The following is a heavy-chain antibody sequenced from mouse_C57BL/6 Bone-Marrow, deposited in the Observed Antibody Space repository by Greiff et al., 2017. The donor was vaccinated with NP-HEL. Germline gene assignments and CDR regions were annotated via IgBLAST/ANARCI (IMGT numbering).Heavy chain of an antibody. Sequence: EVQLQQSGPELVKPGASVKISCKASGYTFTDYYMNWVKQSHGKSLEWIGDINPNNGGTSYNQKFKGKATLTVDKSSSTAYMELRSLTSEDSAVYYCAREDSNYEDFDYWGQGTTLTVSS. J-gene: IGHJ2*01. V-gene: IGHV1-26*01. CDR1: GYTFTDYY. CDR2: INPNNGGT. D-gene: IGHD2-5*01. CDR3: AREDSNYEDFDY.